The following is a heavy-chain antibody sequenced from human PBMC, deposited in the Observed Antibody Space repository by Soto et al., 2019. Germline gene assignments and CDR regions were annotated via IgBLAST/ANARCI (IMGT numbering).Heavy chain of an antibody. Sequence: EVQLVESGGGLVKPGGSLRLSCAASGFTFSNAWMNWVRQAPGKGLEWVGRTKSKTDGGTTDYAAPVKGRFTISRDESKNTLYLQMNSLKTEDTAVYYCTTDSKAHITIFGVVITNFDYWGQGTLVTVSS. CDR2: TKSKTDGGTT. J-gene: IGHJ4*02. V-gene: IGHV3-15*07. CDR3: TTDSKAHITIFGVVITNFDY. CDR1: GFTFSNAW. D-gene: IGHD3-3*01.